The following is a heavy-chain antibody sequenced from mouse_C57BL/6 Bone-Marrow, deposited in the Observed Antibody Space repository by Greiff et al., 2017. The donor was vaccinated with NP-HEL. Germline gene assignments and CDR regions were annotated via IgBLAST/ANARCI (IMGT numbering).Heavy chain of an antibody. CDR1: GYTFTDYY. Sequence: VQLQQSGPELVKPGASVKISCKASGYTFTDYYMNWVKQSHGKSLEWIGDINPNNGGTSYNQKFKGKATLTVDKSSSTAYMELRSLTSEDSAVYYCARGGWLLAWFAYWGQGTLVTVSA. J-gene: IGHJ3*01. D-gene: IGHD2-3*01. CDR3: ARGGWLLAWFAY. CDR2: INPNNGGT. V-gene: IGHV1-26*01.